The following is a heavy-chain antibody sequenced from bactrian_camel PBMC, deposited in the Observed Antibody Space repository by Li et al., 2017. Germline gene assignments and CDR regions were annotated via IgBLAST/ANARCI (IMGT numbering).Heavy chain of an antibody. J-gene: IGHJ4*01. Sequence: VQLVESGGGSVQAGGSLRLACAGSGYTRDYCMIAWFRQAPGKGRGGVAAISLDGGRAVYTDSVKGRFAISRDNGKKTVHLQMDNLKPEDTAMYYCAEKVGSLRSPLLASEYRFWGQGTQVTVS. CDR3: AEKVGSLRSPLLASEYRF. CDR2: ISLDGGRA. V-gene: IGHV3S61*01. D-gene: IGHD1*01. CDR1: GYTRDYCM.